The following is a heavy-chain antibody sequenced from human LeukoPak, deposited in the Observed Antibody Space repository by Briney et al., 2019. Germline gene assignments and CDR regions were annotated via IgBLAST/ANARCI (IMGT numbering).Heavy chain of an antibody. CDR1: GYTFTRYG. Sequence: ASVKVSCKPSGYTFTRYGITWVRQAPGQGLEWMGWISTYDGDTYYAQKFQGRVTMTRDTSTTTAYMELRGLRSDDAALYYCARDVLNRCIGGICPIDDWGQGTLVSVSS. J-gene: IGHJ4*02. CDR2: ISTYDGDT. D-gene: IGHD2-15*01. V-gene: IGHV1-18*04. CDR3: ARDVLNRCIGGICPIDD.